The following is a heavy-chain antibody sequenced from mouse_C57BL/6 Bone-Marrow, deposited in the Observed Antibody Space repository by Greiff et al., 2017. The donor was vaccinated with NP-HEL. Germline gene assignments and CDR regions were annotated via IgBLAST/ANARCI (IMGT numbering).Heavy chain of an antibody. CDR3: ARSYSRAMDY. CDR2: IYPGDGDT. Sequence: VQRVESGPELVKPGASVKISCKASGYAFSSSWMNWVKQRPGKGLEWIGRIYPGDGDTNYNGKFKGKATLTADKSSSTAYMQLSSLTSEDSAVYFCARSYSRAMDYWGQGTSVTVSS. CDR1: GYAFSSSW. J-gene: IGHJ4*01. V-gene: IGHV1-82*01. D-gene: IGHD1-1*01.